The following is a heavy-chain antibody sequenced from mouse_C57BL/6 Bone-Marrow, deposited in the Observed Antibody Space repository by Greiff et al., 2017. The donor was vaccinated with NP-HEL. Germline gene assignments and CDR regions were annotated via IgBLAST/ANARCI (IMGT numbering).Heavy chain of an antibody. CDR1: GYSITSGYY. Sequence: EESGPGLVKPSQSLSLTCSVTGYSITSGYYWNWIRQFPGNKLEWMGYISYDGSNNYNPSLKNRISITRDTSKNQFFLKLNSVTTEDTATYYCARDGIPGYFDYWGQGTTLTVSS. V-gene: IGHV3-6*01. J-gene: IGHJ2*01. CDR2: ISYDGSN. CDR3: ARDGIPGYFDY.